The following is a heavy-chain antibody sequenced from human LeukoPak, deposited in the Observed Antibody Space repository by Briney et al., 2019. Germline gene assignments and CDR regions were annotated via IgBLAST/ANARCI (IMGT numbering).Heavy chain of an antibody. Sequence: GGSLRLSCAASGFTFSSYGMHWVRQAPGKGLEWVAVISYDGSNKYYSDSVKGRFTISRDNSKNTLYLQMNSLRAEDTAVYYCAKDGVGATGYYMDVWGKGTTVTVSS. CDR3: AKDGVGATGYYMDV. D-gene: IGHD1-26*01. CDR1: GFTFSSYG. J-gene: IGHJ6*03. V-gene: IGHV3-30*18. CDR2: ISYDGSNK.